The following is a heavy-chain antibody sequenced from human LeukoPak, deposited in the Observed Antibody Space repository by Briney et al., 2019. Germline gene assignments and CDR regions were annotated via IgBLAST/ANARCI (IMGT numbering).Heavy chain of an antibody. D-gene: IGHD4-17*01. CDR3: ARGPYGFWYFDL. CDR2: INSDGSST. CDR1: GFTFSSYW. V-gene: IGHV3-74*01. Sequence: GGSLRLSCAVSGFTFSSYWMHWIRQAPGKGLVWVSRINSDGSSTTYADSVKGRFTISRDNARNTLLLQMNSLRAEDTPVYYCARGPYGFWYFDLWGRGTLVTVSS. J-gene: IGHJ2*01.